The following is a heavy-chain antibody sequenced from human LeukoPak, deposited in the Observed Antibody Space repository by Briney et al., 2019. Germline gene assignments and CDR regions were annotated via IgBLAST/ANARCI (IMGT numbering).Heavy chain of an antibody. CDR2: ISSSSSYI. Sequence: PGGSLTLSCAASGFTFSSYSMNWVRQAPGKGLEWVSSISSSSSYIYYADSVKGRFTISRDNAKNSLYLQMNSLRAEDTAVYYCARTSYSGSYLYYFDYWGQGTLVTVSS. CDR3: ARTSYSGSYLYYFDY. V-gene: IGHV3-21*01. D-gene: IGHD1-26*01. J-gene: IGHJ4*02. CDR1: GFTFSSYS.